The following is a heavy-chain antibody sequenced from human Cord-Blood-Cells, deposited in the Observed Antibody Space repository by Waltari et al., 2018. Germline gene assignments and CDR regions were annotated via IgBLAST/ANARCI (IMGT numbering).Heavy chain of an antibody. CDR2: IYSGGST. Sequence: VQLSGIAVGLLQPAGSLRLSSAAFGFTVRPKYLRWVRQAPGKGLEWFSVIYSGGSTYYADSVKGLFTISRDNSKNTLYLQMNSLRAEDTAVYYCATGPRGYFDYWGQGTLVTVSS. CDR1: GFTVRPKY. J-gene: IGHJ4*02. CDR3: ATGPRGYFDY. V-gene: IGHV3-53*02. D-gene: IGHD5-12*01.